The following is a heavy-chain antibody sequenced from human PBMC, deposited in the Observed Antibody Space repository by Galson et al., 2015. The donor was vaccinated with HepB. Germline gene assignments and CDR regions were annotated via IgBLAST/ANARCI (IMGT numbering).Heavy chain of an antibody. D-gene: IGHD6-19*01. CDR1: GFTVSSNY. CDR2: IYSGGST. CDR3: ASRSSGWSYYYYGMDV. Sequence: SLRLSCAASGFTVSSNYMSWVRQAPGKGLEWVSVIYSGGSTYYADSVKGRFTISRDNSKNTLYLQMNSLRAEDTAVYYCASRSSGWSYYYYGMDVWGQGTTVTVSS. J-gene: IGHJ6*02. V-gene: IGHV3-53*01.